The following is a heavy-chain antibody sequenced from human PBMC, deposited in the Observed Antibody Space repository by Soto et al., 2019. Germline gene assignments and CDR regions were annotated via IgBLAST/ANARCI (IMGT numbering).Heavy chain of an antibody. CDR2: IVVGSGNT. Sequence: ASVKVSCKASGFTFTSSAVQWVRQARGQRLEWIGWIVVGSGNTNYAQKFQERVTITRDMSTSTAYMELRSLRSEDTAVYYCAAINNYYYADTGDVWGQGNMVTVSS. V-gene: IGHV1-58*01. J-gene: IGHJ6*02. CDR1: GFTFTSSA. CDR3: AAINNYYYADTGDV. D-gene: IGHD1-26*01.